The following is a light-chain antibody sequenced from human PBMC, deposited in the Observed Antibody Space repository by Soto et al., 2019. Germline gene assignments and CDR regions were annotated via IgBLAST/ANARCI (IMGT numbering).Light chain of an antibody. CDR1: QSLLYSNGKNY. CDR3: MQALQTPRT. V-gene: IGKV2-28*01. J-gene: IGKJ1*01. CDR2: LGS. Sequence: EIVMTQSPLSLPVAPGEPASISCRSSQSLLYSNGKNYLDWYLQKPGQSPELLIYLGSNRSSGVPDRFSGSGSGTDFTLRISRVEAGDVGVYYCMQALQTPRTFGKGTKVDIK.